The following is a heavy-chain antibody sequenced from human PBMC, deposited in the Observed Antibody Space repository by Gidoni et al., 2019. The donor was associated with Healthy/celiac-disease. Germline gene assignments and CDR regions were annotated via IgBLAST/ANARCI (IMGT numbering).Heavy chain of an antibody. CDR2: IIGSGGST. V-gene: IGHV3-23*04. CDR3: AKDRMVTARNFDY. Sequence: EVQLVESGGGLVQPGGSLRLSCAASVFTFSSYAMSWVRQAPGKGLEGVAAIIGSGGSTYYADSVKGRFTISRDNSKNTLYLQMNSLRAEDTAVYYCAKDRMVTARNFDYWGQGTLVTVSS. D-gene: IGHD2-21*02. J-gene: IGHJ4*02. CDR1: VFTFSSYA.